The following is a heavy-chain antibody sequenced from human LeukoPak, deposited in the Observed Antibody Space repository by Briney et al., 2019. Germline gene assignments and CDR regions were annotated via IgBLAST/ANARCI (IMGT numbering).Heavy chain of an antibody. V-gene: IGHV4-59*08. J-gene: IGHJ3*02. CDR3: ARGGVQYYDFWSGLGTGHNDAFDI. D-gene: IGHD3-3*01. CDR1: GGSISSYY. Sequence: SETLSLTCTVSGGSISSYYWSWIRQPPGKGLEWIGYLDYSGGTNYNPSLKSRVTISLDTSKNQFSLKLSSVTAADTAVYYCARGGVQYYDFWSGLGTGHNDAFDIWGQGTMVTVSS. CDR2: LDYSGGT.